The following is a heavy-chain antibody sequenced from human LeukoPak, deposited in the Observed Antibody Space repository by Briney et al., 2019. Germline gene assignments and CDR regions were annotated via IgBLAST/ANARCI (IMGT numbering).Heavy chain of an antibody. Sequence: NPSETLSLTCTVSGGSISSSSYYWGWIRQPPGKGLEWIGSIYYSGSTYYNPSLKSRDTISVDTSKNQFSLKLSSVTAADTAVYYCAPIVVVPAAMPVQFDYWGQGTLVTVSS. J-gene: IGHJ4*02. CDR2: IYYSGST. D-gene: IGHD2-2*01. CDR3: APIVVVPAAMPVQFDY. V-gene: IGHV4-39*01. CDR1: GGSISSSSYY.